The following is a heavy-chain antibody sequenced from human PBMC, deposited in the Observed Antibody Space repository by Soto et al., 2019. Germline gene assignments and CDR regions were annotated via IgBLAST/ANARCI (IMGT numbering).Heavy chain of an antibody. D-gene: IGHD3-3*01. Sequence: GSLRLSCAASGFTFRNYAMSWVRQAPGKGLEWVSVISGSGGSKYYADSVKGRFTISRDNSKNTLYLQMNSLRAEDTAIYYCAKDLTIFGVVTPYGMDVWGQGTTVTVSS. V-gene: IGHV3-23*01. CDR1: GFTFRNYA. CDR2: ISGSGGSK. CDR3: AKDLTIFGVVTPYGMDV. J-gene: IGHJ6*02.